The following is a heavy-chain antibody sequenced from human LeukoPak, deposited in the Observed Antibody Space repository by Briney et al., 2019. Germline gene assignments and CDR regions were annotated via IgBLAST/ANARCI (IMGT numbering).Heavy chain of an antibody. CDR1: GGSISSSSYY. V-gene: IGHV4-39*01. D-gene: IGHD6-6*01. CDR3: ARGTPAKKKYASSSPQYFDY. J-gene: IGHJ4*02. Sequence: PSETLSLTCTVSGGSISSSSYYWDWIRQSPGKGLEWIGNINYSGNTYYNPSLKSQATVSVDTSKNQFSLQLSSVSAADTAIYYCARGTPAKKKYASSSPQYFDYWGQGTPVTVSS. CDR2: INYSGNT.